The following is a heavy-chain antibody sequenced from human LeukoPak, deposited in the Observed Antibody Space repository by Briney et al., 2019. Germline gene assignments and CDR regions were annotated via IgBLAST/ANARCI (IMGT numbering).Heavy chain of an antibody. CDR1: GGTFSSYA. CDR2: IIPIFGTA. Sequence: SVKVSFKASGGTFSSYAISWVRQAPGQGLEWMGGIIPIFGTANYAQKFRGRVTITADESTSTAYMELSSLRSEDTAVYYCARVLDYYDSSGYYYAGAFDIWGQGTMVTVSS. CDR3: ARVLDYYDSSGYYYAGAFDI. V-gene: IGHV1-69*13. D-gene: IGHD3-22*01. J-gene: IGHJ3*02.